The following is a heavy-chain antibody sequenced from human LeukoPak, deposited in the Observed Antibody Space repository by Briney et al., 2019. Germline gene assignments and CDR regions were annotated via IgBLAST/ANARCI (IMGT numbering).Heavy chain of an antibody. CDR3: ARDNSVGDYAWWFDP. Sequence: SVKVSCKASGGTFSSYAISWVRQAPGQGLEWMGGIIPIFGTANYAQKFQGRVTITADESTSTDYLELSSLRSEDTAVYYCARDNSVGDYAWWFDPWGQGTLVTVSS. V-gene: IGHV1-69*13. J-gene: IGHJ5*02. CDR1: GGTFSSYA. D-gene: IGHD1-26*01. CDR2: IIPIFGTA.